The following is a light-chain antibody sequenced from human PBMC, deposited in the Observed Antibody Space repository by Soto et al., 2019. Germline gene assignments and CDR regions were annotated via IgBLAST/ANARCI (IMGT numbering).Light chain of an antibody. CDR3: SSYTAGRTFV. V-gene: IGLV2-11*01. CDR1: SSDVGGYEY. J-gene: IGLJ2*01. Sequence: QSALTQPRAVSGSPGQSVTISCSGTSSDVGGYEYVSWYQQHPGKAPRLLIYHVGQRPSGVPDRFSGSKSDTTASLTISGLQADDEAEYFCSSYTAGRTFVFGGGT. CDR2: HVG.